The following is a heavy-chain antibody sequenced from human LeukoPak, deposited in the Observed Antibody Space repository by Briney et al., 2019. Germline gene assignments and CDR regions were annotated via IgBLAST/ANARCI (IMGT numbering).Heavy chain of an antibody. CDR1: GGSISSGSYY. V-gene: IGHV4-61*02. D-gene: IGHD6-19*01. CDR3: ARDAFYSSGWFDP. J-gene: IGHJ5*02. CDR2: IYTSGST. Sequence: PSQTLSLTCTVSGGSISSGSYYWSWIRQPAGKGLEWIGRIYTSGSTNYNPSLKSRVTISVDTSKNQFSLKLSSVTAADTAVYYCARDAFYSSGWFDPWGQGTLVTVSS.